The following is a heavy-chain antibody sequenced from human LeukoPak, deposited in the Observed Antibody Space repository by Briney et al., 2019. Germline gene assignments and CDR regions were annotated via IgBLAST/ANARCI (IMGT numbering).Heavy chain of an antibody. CDR2: ISWNSDNI. J-gene: IGHJ6*03. V-gene: IGHV3-9*03. CDR3: AKDTSKYYFYYMDV. Sequence: GRSLRLSCAASGFTFDDYVMHWVRQAPGKGLEWVSGISWNSDNIGYADSVKGRFTISRDNAKNSLYLQMNSLRAEDMALYYCAKDTSKYYFYYMDVWGKGTTVTVSS. CDR1: GFTFDDYV.